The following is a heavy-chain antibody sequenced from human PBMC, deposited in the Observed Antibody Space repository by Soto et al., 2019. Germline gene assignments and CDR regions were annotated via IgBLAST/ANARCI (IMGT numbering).Heavy chain of an antibody. CDR1: GFTFSSYW. J-gene: IGHJ3*02. CDR3: ARQDRSSWSLDAFDI. D-gene: IGHD6-13*01. V-gene: IGHV3-74*01. CDR2: INSDGSST. Sequence: PGGSLRLSCAASGFTFSSYWMHWVRQAPGKGLVWVSRINSDGSSTSYADSVKGRFTISRDNAKNTPYLQMNSLRAEDTAVYYCARQDRSSWSLDAFDIWGQGTMVTVSS.